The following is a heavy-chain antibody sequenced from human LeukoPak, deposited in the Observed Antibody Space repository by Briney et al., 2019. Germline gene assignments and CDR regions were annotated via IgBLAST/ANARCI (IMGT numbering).Heavy chain of an antibody. D-gene: IGHD5-24*01. CDR1: GFTFSSYA. CDR3: ARGDGYNRLGY. J-gene: IGHJ4*02. CDR2: ISGSGGST. V-gene: IGHV3-23*01. Sequence: GGSLRLSCAASGFTFSSYAMSWVRQAPGKGLEWVSAISGSGGSTYYADSVKGRFTISRDNSKNTLYLQMNSLRAEDTAVYYCARGDGYNRLGYWGQGTLVTVSS.